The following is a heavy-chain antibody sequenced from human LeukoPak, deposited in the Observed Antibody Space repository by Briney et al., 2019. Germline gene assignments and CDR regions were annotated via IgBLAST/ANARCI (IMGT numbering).Heavy chain of an antibody. J-gene: IGHJ4*02. V-gene: IGHV3-23*01. Sequence: QSGGSLRLSCAASGLTFNSHAMTSVRQAPGEGLEWVSAISGIGSSTFYADFVKGRFTISRDNSKNTLYLQMNTLRPEDTALYYCAKSSKAVMYYFDYWGQGTLVTVSS. CDR2: ISGIGSST. CDR1: GLTFNSHA. D-gene: IGHD3-16*01. CDR3: AKSSKAVMYYFDY.